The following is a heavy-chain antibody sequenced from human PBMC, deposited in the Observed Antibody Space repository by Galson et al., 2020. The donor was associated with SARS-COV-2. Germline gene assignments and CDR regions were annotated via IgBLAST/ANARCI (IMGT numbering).Heavy chain of an antibody. Sequence: KIGESLKISCKASGYRFSNYWIAWVRQKPGKGLEWMGIIFPDDSETRYSPSFQGQVTISADKSISTAYLQWGSLKASDTAFYYCARQQNDMLMNLYKGVDYYMDVWGNGTTVTVSS. V-gene: IGHV5-51*01. CDR1: GYRFSNYW. J-gene: IGHJ6*03. CDR2: IFPDDSET. CDR3: ARQQNDMLMNLYKGVDYYMDV. D-gene: IGHD3-9*01.